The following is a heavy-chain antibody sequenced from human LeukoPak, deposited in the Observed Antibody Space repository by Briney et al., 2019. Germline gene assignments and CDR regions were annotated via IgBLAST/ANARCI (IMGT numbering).Heavy chain of an antibody. CDR3: ARPMTTVTTGDAFDI. V-gene: IGHV4-59*01. J-gene: IGHJ3*02. Sequence: SETLSLTCTVSGGSISSYYWSWIRQPPGKGLEWIGYIYYSGSTNYNPSLKSRVTISADTSKNQFSLKLSSVTAADTAVYYCARPMTTVTTGDAFDIWGQGTMVTVS. CDR2: IYYSGST. D-gene: IGHD4-17*01. CDR1: GGSISSYY.